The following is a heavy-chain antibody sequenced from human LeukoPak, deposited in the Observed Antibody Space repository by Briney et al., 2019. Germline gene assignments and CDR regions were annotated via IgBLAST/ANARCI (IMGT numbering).Heavy chain of an antibody. CDR3: ARDGAEAFDI. D-gene: IGHD3-16*01. V-gene: IGHV4-39*07. CDR2: IYYSGST. CDR1: GDSISSSSYY. J-gene: IGHJ3*02. Sequence: SETLSLTCTVSGDSISSSSYYWGWIRQPPGKGLEWIGSIYYSGSTYYNPSLKSRVTISVDTSKNQCSLKLSSVTAADTAVYYCARDGAEAFDIWSQGTMVTVSS.